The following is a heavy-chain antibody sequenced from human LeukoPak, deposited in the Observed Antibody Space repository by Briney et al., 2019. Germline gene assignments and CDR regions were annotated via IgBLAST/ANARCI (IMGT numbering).Heavy chain of an antibody. CDR1: GFTFSSYA. J-gene: IGHJ4*02. CDR3: AKAYYYDSSGYYFPSVY. CDR2: ISGSGGST. D-gene: IGHD3-22*01. Sequence: SGGSLRLSCAASGFTFSSYAMSWVRQAPGKGLEWVSAISGSGGSTYYADSVKGRFTISRDNSKNTLYLQMNSLRAEDTAVYYCAKAYYYDSSGYYFPSVYWGQGTLVTASS. V-gene: IGHV3-23*01.